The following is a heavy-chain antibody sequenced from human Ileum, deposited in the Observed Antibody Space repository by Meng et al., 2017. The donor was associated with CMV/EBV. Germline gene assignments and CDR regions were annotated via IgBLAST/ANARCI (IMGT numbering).Heavy chain of an antibody. Sequence: GGSLRLSCAASGFPFSSYAMSWVRQAPGKGLEWVSAISGSGGSSYYADSVKGRFTISRDNSKNTLYLQMNSLRAEDTAVYYCAKLESGSFLFFGYWGQGTLVTVSS. CDR1: GFPFSSYA. CDR2: ISGSGGSS. CDR3: AKLESGSFLFFGY. D-gene: IGHD1-26*01. J-gene: IGHJ4*02. V-gene: IGHV3-23*01.